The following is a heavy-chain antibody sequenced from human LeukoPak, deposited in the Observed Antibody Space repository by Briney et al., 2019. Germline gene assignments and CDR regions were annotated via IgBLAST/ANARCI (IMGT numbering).Heavy chain of an antibody. V-gene: IGHV3-49*03. D-gene: IGHD3-3*01. CDR1: GFTFGDYA. CDR2: IRSKAYGGTT. J-gene: IGHJ6*03. Sequence: PGGSLRLSCTASGFTFGDYAMSWFRQAPGKGLEWVGFIRSKAYGGTTEYAASVKGRFTISRDDSKSIAYLQMNSLKTEDTAVYYCTRDGDRITIFGVVIPSDDYYYYMDVWGKGTTVTVSS. CDR3: TRDGDRITIFGVVIPSDDYYYYMDV.